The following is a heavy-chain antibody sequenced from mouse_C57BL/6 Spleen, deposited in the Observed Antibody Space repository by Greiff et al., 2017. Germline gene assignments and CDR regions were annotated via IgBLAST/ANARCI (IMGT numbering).Heavy chain of an antibody. D-gene: IGHD2-5*01. CDR1: GYAFSSSW. CDR3: ARYSNYRYYYAMDY. J-gene: IGHJ4*01. CDR2: IYPGDGVT. Sequence: QVQLQQSGPELVKPGASVKISCKASGYAFSSSWMNWVKQRPGKGLVWIGRIYPGDGVTNYNGKFKGTATLTADKSSSTAYMQLSSLTSEDSAVYFCARYSNYRYYYAMDYWGQGTSVTVSS. V-gene: IGHV1-82*01.